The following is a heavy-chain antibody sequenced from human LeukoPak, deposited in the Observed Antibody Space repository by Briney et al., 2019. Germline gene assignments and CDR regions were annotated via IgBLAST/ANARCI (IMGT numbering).Heavy chain of an antibody. J-gene: IGHJ4*02. V-gene: IGHV4-59*08. D-gene: IGHD7-27*01. CDR1: GGSVSSYY. Sequence: PSETLSLTCTVSGGSVSSYYLSWIRQPPGKGLEWIGYIYYSGSTNYSPSLESRVTISVDTSKNQFSLKLSSVTAADTAVYYCARGWGYFDSWGQGTLVTVSS. CDR2: IYYSGST. CDR3: ARGWGYFDS.